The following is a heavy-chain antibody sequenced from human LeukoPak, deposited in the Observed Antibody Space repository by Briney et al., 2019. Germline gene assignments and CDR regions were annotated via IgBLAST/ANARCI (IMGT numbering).Heavy chain of an antibody. Sequence: GGSLRLSCAASGFTFSGSAMHWVRQASGKGLERVGRIRSKANSYATAYVASVQGRFTISRDDSKNTAYLQMNSLKSEDTAVYYCTRHQSIFGDAFDIWGQGTMVTVSS. D-gene: IGHD3-9*01. J-gene: IGHJ3*02. CDR2: IRSKANSYAT. V-gene: IGHV3-73*01. CDR3: TRHQSIFGDAFDI. CDR1: GFTFSGSA.